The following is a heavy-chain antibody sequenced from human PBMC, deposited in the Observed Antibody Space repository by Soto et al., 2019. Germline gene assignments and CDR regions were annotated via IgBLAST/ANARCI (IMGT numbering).Heavy chain of an antibody. J-gene: IGHJ4*02. Sequence: SETLSLTCTVSGGSISNYYWSWIRQPPGKGLEWIGYIYYIGSTNYNPSLKSRVTISVDTSKNRFSLKLSSVTAADTAVYYCARHGVVGVAGSSHFDYWGQGTLVTVSS. V-gene: IGHV4-59*08. CDR3: ARHGVVGVAGSSHFDY. CDR1: GGSISNYY. CDR2: IYYIGST. D-gene: IGHD6-19*01.